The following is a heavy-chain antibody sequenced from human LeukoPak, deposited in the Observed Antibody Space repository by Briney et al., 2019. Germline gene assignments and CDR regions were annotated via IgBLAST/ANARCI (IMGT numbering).Heavy chain of an antibody. CDR3: ARDWGNWNDVDY. D-gene: IGHD1-20*01. V-gene: IGHV1-46*01. CDR2: INPSGGST. J-gene: IGHJ4*02. CDR1: GYTFTSYY. Sequence: ASVKVSCKASGYTFTSYYMHWVRQALGQGLEWMGIINPSGGSTSYAQKFQGRVTMTRDTSTSTVYMELSSLRSEDTAVYYCARDWGNWNDVDYWGQGTLVTVSS.